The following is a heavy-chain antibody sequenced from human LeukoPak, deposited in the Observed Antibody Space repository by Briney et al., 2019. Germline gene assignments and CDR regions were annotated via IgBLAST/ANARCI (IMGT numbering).Heavy chain of an antibody. V-gene: IGHV3-23*01. CDR3: AKDPTYHSDAFDI. D-gene: IGHD2-2*01. J-gene: IGHJ3*02. Sequence: GGSLRFSCAASGFTFSSYSMNWVRQAPGKGLEWVSTFSGSGGSTYYADSVKGRFTISRDNSKNTLYLQMNSLRAEDTAVYYCAKDPTYHSDAFDIWGQGTMVTVSS. CDR2: FSGSGGST. CDR1: GFTFSSYS.